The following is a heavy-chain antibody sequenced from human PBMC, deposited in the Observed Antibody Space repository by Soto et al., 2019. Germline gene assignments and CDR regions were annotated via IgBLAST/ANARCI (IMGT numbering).Heavy chain of an antibody. J-gene: IGHJ6*02. D-gene: IGHD5-18*01. Sequence: ASVKVSCKASGYTFTSYGISWVRQAPGQGLEWMGWISAYNGNTNYAQKLQGRVTMTTDTSTSAAYMELRSLRSDDTAVYYCASERSGYSYGYYYYGMDVWGQGTTVTVSS. CDR2: ISAYNGNT. CDR1: GYTFTSYG. V-gene: IGHV1-18*01. CDR3: ASERSGYSYGYYYYGMDV.